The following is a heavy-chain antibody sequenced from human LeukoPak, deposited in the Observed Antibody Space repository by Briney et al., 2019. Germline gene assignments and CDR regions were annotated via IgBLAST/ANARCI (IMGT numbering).Heavy chain of an antibody. CDR1: GGSISSGGYY. D-gene: IGHD6-6*01. CDR2: IYYSGST. Sequence: MPSETLSLTCTVSGGSISSGGYYWSWIRQHPGKGLEWIGYIYYSGSTYYNPSLKSRVTISVDTSKNQFSLKLSSVTAADTAVYYCARDRYSGSPDLEYFDYWGQGTLVTVSS. V-gene: IGHV4-31*03. J-gene: IGHJ4*02. CDR3: ARDRYSGSPDLEYFDY.